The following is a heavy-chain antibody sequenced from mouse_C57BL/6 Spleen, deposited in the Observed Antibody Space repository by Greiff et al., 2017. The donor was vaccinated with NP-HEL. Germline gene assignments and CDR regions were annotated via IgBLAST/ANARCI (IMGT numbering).Heavy chain of an antibody. CDR3: ARSLYDYDAMDY. CDR2: IYPRSGNT. J-gene: IGHJ4*01. Sequence: VQLQQSGAELARPGASVKLSCKASGYTFTSYGISWVKQRTGQGLEWIGEIYPRSGNTYYNEKFKGKATLTADKSSSTAYMELRSLTSEDAAVYFWARSLYDYDAMDYWGQGTSVTVSS. CDR1: GYTFTSYG. V-gene: IGHV1-81*01. D-gene: IGHD6-5*01.